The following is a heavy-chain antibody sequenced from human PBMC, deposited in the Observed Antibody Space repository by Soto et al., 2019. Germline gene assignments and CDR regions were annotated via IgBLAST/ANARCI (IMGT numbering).Heavy chain of an antibody. Sequence: TLSLTCAVSGYSISSGYYWGWIRQTPGKGLEWIASIYHSGSTYYNPSLKSRVTISVDTSKNQFSLKLTSVTAADTAVYYCARGAVTVTPGWFDPWGQGIMVTVSS. D-gene: IGHD4-17*01. J-gene: IGHJ5*02. CDR1: GYSISSGYY. V-gene: IGHV4-38-2*01. CDR3: ARGAVTVTPGWFDP. CDR2: IYHSGST.